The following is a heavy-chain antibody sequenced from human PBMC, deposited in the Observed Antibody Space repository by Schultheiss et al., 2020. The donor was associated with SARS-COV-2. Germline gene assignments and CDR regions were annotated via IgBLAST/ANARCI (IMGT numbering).Heavy chain of an antibody. Sequence: GGSLRLSCAASGFTFSNYAMSWVRQAPAKGLEWLSYISSSGSTIFYADSVKGRFTISRDNSKNTLYLQMNSLRAEDTAVYYCARGSIAVAGDYWGQGTLVTVSS. V-gene: IGHV3-48*01. CDR3: ARGSIAVAGDY. CDR2: ISSSGSTI. CDR1: GFTFSNYA. J-gene: IGHJ4*02. D-gene: IGHD6-19*01.